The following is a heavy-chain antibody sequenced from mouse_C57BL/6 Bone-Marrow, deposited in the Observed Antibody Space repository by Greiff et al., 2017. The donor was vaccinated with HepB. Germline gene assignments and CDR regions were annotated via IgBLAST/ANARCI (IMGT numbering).Heavy chain of an antibody. D-gene: IGHD1-1*01. J-gene: IGHJ4*01. V-gene: IGHV1-55*01. CDR1: GYTFTSYW. Sequence: VQLQQSGAELVKPGASVKMSCKASGYTFTSYWITWVKQRPGQGLEWIGDIYPGSGSTNYNEKFKSKATLTVDTSSSTAYMQLSSLTSEESAVYYCARNYYGSSYVTFYAMDYWGQGTSVTVSS. CDR3: ARNYYGSSYVTFYAMDY. CDR2: IYPGSGST.